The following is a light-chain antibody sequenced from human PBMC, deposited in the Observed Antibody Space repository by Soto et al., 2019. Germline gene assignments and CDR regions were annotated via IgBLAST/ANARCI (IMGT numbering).Light chain of an antibody. J-gene: IGKJ1*01. CDR2: GAS. CDR1: QSVSTN. CDR3: QQYGSSLWT. Sequence: EIVLTPSPATLSLSPGERATLSCRASQSVSTNFACYQQRPGQAPRLLFYGASSRATGIPDRFSGSGSGTDFTLTISRLEPEDFAVYYCQQYGSSLWTFGQGTKVDIK. V-gene: IGKV3-20*01.